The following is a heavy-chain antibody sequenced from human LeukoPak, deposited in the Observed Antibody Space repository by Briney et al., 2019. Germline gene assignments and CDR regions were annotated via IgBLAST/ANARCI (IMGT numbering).Heavy chain of an antibody. D-gene: IGHD1-1*01. Sequence: SETLSLTCTVSGGPISSYYWSWIRQPPGKGLEWIGYIYYSGSTNYNPSLKSRVTISVDTSKNQFSLKLSSVTAADTAVYYCARHKNGLFDYWGQGTLVTVSS. CDR3: ARHKNGLFDY. CDR1: GGPISSYY. CDR2: IYYSGST. J-gene: IGHJ4*02. V-gene: IGHV4-59*08.